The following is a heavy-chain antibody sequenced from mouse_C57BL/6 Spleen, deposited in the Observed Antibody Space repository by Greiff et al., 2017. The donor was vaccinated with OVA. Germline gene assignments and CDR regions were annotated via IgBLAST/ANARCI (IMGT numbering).Heavy chain of an antibody. CDR1: GFTFNTYA. J-gene: IGHJ3*01. CDR3: VREEDYAWFAY. Sequence: EVQGVESGGGLVQPKGSLKLSCAASGFTFNTYAMHWVRQAPGKGLEWVARIRSKSSNYATYYADSVKDRFTISSDDSQSMLYLQMNNLETEDTAMYYCVREEDYAWFAYWGQGTLVTVSA. V-gene: IGHV10-3*01. D-gene: IGHD2-4*01. CDR2: IRSKSSNYAT.